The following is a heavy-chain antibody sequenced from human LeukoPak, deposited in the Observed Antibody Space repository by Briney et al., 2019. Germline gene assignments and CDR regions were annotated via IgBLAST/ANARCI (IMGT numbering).Heavy chain of an antibody. CDR1: GGTFSSYA. V-gene: IGHV1-69*04. CDR2: IIPILGVA. CDR3: ARDLRAYCGGDCYSAEYFQH. D-gene: IGHD2-21*02. Sequence: ASVKVSCKASGGTFSSYAISWARQAPGQGLEWMGRIIPILGVANYAQKFQGRVTITADKSTSTAYMELSSLRSEDTAVYYCARDLRAYCGGDCYSAEYFQHWGQGTLVTVSS. J-gene: IGHJ1*01.